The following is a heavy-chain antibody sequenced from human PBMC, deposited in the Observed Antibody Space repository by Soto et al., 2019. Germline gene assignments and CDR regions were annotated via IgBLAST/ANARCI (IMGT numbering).Heavy chain of an antibody. D-gene: IGHD3-10*01. J-gene: IGHJ4*02. CDR1: GDSFSSYA. Sequence: QVHLVQSGAEVKKPGSSVKVSCKVSGDSFSSYAISWVRQAPGQGLECMGGIIPIFGTPNYAQKFQGRITITADESTRSAYMDMSSLRLEDTALYYCVRDSGSPSPRPAHWGQGTLVTVSS. CDR2: IIPIFGTP. CDR3: VRDSGSPSPRPAH. V-gene: IGHV1-69*12.